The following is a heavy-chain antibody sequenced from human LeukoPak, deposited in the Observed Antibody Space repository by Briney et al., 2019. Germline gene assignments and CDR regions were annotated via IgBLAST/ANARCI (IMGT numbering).Heavy chain of an antibody. V-gene: IGHV3-30*04. CDR1: GFTLSTYA. J-gene: IGHJ3*02. CDR2: ISYDGSSQ. Sequence: GGSLRLSCAASGFTLSTYAMHWVRQTPGKGLEWVALISYDGSSQYYADSGKGRFTISRDRAKNTLYLQMNSLRVDDTAVYYCARDQSRREQRGYDAFDIWGHGTVVTVSS. D-gene: IGHD1-26*01. CDR3: ARDQSRREQRGYDAFDI.